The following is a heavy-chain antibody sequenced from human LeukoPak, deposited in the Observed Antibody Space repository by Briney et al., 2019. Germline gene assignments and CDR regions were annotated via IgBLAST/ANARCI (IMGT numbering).Heavy chain of an antibody. CDR3: AKGQKGFIDS. Sequence: PGGSLRLSCTTSGFTFSEFYMSWIREVPGKGLQWVSYIDLYALTIYYADSVKGRFTISRDNAKSSFYLQMSSLRVEDTAIYYCAKGQKGFIDSWGQGTLVTVSS. CDR2: IDLYALTI. CDR1: GFTFSEFY. V-gene: IGHV3-11*01. J-gene: IGHJ4*02.